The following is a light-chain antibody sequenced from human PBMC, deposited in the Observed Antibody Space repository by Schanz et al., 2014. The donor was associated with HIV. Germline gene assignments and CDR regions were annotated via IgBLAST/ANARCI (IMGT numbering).Light chain of an antibody. CDR1: QYISRW. J-gene: IGKJ2*01. Sequence: DIQMTQSPSTLSASVGDGVTITCRASQYISRWLAWYQQKPGQAPHLLIYQASTLQTGVSSWFCGSGSFSSFTLTISSLQPDSFTTYYCLQYNDYAYTFGQGTKLEIK. V-gene: IGKV1-5*03. CDR2: QAS. CDR3: LQYNDYAYT.